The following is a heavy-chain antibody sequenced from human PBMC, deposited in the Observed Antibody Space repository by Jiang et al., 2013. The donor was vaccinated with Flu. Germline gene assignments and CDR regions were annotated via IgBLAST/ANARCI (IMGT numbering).Heavy chain of an antibody. Sequence: GAEVKKPGESLKISCKGSGYSFTSYWIGWVRQMPGKGLEWMGIIYPGDSDTRYSPSFQGQVTISADKSISTAYLQWSSLKASDTAMYYCARPPRTGDYGPNDAFDIWGQGTMVTVSS. CDR3: ARPPRTGDYGPNDAFDI. CDR1: GYSFTSYW. V-gene: IGHV5-51*01. CDR2: IYPGDSDT. J-gene: IGHJ3*02. D-gene: IGHD4-17*01.